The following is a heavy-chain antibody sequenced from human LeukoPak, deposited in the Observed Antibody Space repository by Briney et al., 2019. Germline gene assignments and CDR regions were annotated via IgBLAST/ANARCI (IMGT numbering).Heavy chain of an antibody. J-gene: IGHJ4*02. Sequence: GGSLRLSCAASGFTFSSYSMNWVRQAPGKGLEWVSYISSSSSTIYYADSVKGRFTISRDNAKNSLYLQMNSPRAEDTAVYYCARDSQYSSSWLDYWGQGTLVTVSS. CDR2: ISSSSSTI. CDR1: GFTFSSYS. CDR3: ARDSQYSSSWLDY. V-gene: IGHV3-48*04. D-gene: IGHD6-13*01.